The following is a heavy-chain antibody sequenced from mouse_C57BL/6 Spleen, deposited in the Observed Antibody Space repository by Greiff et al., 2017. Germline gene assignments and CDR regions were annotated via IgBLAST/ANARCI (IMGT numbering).Heavy chain of an antibody. CDR2: IDPSDSYT. CDR3: ARRVYYGSSGFDY. J-gene: IGHJ2*01. D-gene: IGHD1-1*01. CDR1: GYTFTSYW. V-gene: IGHV1-50*01. Sequence: QVQLQQPGAELVKPGASVKLSCKASGYTFTSYWMQWVKQRPGQGLEWIGEIDPSDSYTNYNQKFKGKATLTVDTSSSTAYMQISSLTSEDSAVYYCARRVYYGSSGFDYWGQGTTLTVSS.